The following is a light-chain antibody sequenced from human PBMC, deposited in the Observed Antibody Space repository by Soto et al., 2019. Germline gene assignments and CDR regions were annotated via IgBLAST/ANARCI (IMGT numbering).Light chain of an antibody. J-gene: IGKJ1*01. V-gene: IGKV3-20*01. Sequence: EIVLTQFPGTLSLSPGERATLSCRASQSVSSNYLAWYQQKPGQAPRLLIYGASNRATGIPDRFSGSGSGTDFTLTISRLEPEDFAVYYCQQYGSSGTFGQGTKVDI. CDR3: QQYGSSGT. CDR1: QSVSSNY. CDR2: GAS.